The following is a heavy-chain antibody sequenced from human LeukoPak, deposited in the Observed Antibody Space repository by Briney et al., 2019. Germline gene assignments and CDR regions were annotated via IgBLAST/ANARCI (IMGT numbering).Heavy chain of an antibody. V-gene: IGHV3-7*01. D-gene: IGHD2-8*02. CDR1: GFNFSIYW. CDR2: INQDGSEI. J-gene: IGHJ6*02. CDR3: ARAGGPHTVDV. Sequence: GGSLRLSCAASGFNFSIYWMSWVRQAPGKGLEWVANINQDGSEIYYVDSVKGRLTISRDNAKNTLFLQMYSLRAEDTAVFYCARAGGPHTVDVWGQGTTVIVSS.